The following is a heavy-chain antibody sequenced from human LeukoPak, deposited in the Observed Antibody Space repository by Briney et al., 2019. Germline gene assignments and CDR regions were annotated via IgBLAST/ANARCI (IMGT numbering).Heavy chain of an antibody. CDR2: ISGSGGST. Sequence: GGSLRLSCAASGFTFSRYALSWVRQAPGKGLEWVSVISGSGGSTYYADSVKGRFTISRDNSKNTLYLQMNSLRAEDTAVYYCARSGYDILTGYYKANEDYWGPGTLVTVSS. J-gene: IGHJ4*02. D-gene: IGHD3-9*01. V-gene: IGHV3-23*01. CDR3: ARSGYDILTGYYKANEDY. CDR1: GFTFSRYA.